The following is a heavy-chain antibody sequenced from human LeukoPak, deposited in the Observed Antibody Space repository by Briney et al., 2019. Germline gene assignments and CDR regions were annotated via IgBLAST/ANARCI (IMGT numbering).Heavy chain of an antibody. V-gene: IGHV3-30*02. CDR2: IRYDGTDK. J-gene: IGHJ4*02. CDR1: GFTFSNHG. D-gene: IGHD4-17*01. Sequence: GGSLRLSCAASGFTFSNHGMHWVRQAPGKGLEWVAFIRYDGTDKYYADSVKGRFTISRDNSENTMYLQMNSLRTEDTAVYYCARPHSDYGGIDYWGQGTLVTVSS. CDR3: ARPHSDYGGIDY.